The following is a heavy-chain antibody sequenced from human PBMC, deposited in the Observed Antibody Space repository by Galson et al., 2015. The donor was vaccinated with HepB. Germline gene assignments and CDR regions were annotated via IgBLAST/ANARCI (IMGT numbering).Heavy chain of an antibody. CDR1: GFTFSNAW. J-gene: IGHJ4*02. CDR3: TTAPPPFDF. V-gene: IGHV3-15*01. CDR2: MKSKTDAGTT. Sequence: SLRLSCAASGFTFSNAWMSWVRQAPGKGLEWVGRMKSKTDAGTTDYAAPVKGRFTISRDDSKNTLYLQMNSLKTEDTGVYYCTTAPPPFDFWGQGTLVTVSS.